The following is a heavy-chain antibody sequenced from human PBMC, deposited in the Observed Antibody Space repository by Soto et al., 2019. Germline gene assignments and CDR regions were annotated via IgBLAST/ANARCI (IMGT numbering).Heavy chain of an antibody. J-gene: IGHJ4*02. CDR1: VYTFTSYY. CDR2: INPSGGST. Sequence: XSVKVSCKASVYTFTSYYMHWVRQAPGQGLEWMGIINPSGGSTSYAQKFQGRVTMTRDTSTSTVYMELSSLRSEDTAVYYCARWAGTTFGYFDYWGQGTLVTVSS. V-gene: IGHV1-46*01. CDR3: ARWAGTTFGYFDY. D-gene: IGHD1-7*01.